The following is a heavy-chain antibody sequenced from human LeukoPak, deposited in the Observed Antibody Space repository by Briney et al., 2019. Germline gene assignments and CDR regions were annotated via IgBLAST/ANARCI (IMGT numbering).Heavy chain of an antibody. J-gene: IGHJ4*02. CDR3: AREPIAAAGTGSFDY. V-gene: IGHV3-53*01. CDR2: IYSGGST. CDR1: GFTVSSNY. D-gene: IGHD6-13*01. Sequence: PGGSLRLSCAASGFTVSSNYMSWVRQAPGKGLEWVSVIYSGGSTYYADSVKGRFTISRDNSKNTLYLQMYSLRAEDTAVYYCAREPIAAAGTGSFDYWGQGTLVTVSS.